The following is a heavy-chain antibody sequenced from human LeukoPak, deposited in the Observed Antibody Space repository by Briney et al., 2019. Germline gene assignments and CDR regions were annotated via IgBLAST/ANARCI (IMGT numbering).Heavy chain of an antibody. CDR2: IKPDGSEK. CDR3: ARTAATSTGSLDD. Sequence: ASETLSLTCTVSGYSISSGYYWGWIRQPPGKGLEWVANIKPDGSEKTYVDSVKGRFTISRDNAKNTLYLQMNSLRVEDKAIYYCARTAATSTGSLDDWGQGTLVTVSS. V-gene: IGHV3-7*01. J-gene: IGHJ4*02. CDR1: GYSISSGYY. D-gene: IGHD6-13*01.